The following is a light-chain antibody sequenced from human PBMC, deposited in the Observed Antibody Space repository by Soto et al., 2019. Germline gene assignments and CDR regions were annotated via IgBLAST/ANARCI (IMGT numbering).Light chain of an antibody. CDR3: AAWDDSLDGYVV. V-gene: IGLV1-44*01. CDR1: SSNIGSHT. CDR2: GSN. J-gene: IGLJ2*01. Sequence: QSVLTQPPSASGTPGQSVTISCSGGSSNIGSHTVNWYQHLPGTAPKLLIYGSNQRPSGVPDRFSGSKSGTSASLGISGLQSEDEADYYCAAWDDSLDGYVVFGGGTKVTVL.